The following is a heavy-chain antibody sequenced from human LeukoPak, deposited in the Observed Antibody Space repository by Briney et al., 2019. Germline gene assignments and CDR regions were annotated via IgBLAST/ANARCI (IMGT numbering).Heavy chain of an antibody. D-gene: IGHD3-10*01. Sequence: GGSLRLSCAASGFTVSSNYMSWVRRAPGKGLEWVALIHSGGSTYYADSVKGRFTISRDNSKNTMYLQMNSLRAEDTAVYYCTRDYGSGSYYTDYWGQGTLVTVSS. CDR2: IHSGGST. V-gene: IGHV3-53*01. CDR1: GFTVSSNY. J-gene: IGHJ4*02. CDR3: TRDYGSGSYYTDY.